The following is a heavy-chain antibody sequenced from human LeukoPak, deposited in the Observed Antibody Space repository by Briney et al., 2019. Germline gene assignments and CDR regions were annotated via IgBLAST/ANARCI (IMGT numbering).Heavy chain of an antibody. D-gene: IGHD2-2*01. CDR2: IYHMRST. V-gene: IGHV4-30-2*01. Sequence: SQTLSITYAVPGGSISSGRYSWIWIRHPPRQGLVWIGYIYHMRSTYYNPSLKSRVTISVDRSKNQFSLKLSSVTAADTAVYYCARDRIVVVPAADYYYYYGMDVWGQGTTVTVSS. CDR1: GGSISSGRYS. J-gene: IGHJ6*02. CDR3: ARDRIVVVPAADYYYYYGMDV.